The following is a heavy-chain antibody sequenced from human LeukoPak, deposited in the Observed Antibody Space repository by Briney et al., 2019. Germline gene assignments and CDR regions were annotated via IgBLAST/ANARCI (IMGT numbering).Heavy chain of an antibody. V-gene: IGHV1-2*04. CDR2: INPNSGGT. Sequence: GASVKVSCKASGYTFTGYYMYWVRQAPGQGLEWMGWINPNSGGTNYAQKFQGWVTMTRDTSISTAYMELSRLRSDDTAVYYCAREAERIAVAGTPPENWFDPWGQGTLVTVSS. CDR3: AREAERIAVAGTPPENWFDP. CDR1: GYTFTGYY. D-gene: IGHD6-19*01. J-gene: IGHJ5*02.